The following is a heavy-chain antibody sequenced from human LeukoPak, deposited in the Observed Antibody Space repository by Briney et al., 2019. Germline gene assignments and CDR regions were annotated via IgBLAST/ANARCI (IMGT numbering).Heavy chain of an antibody. CDR1: GFTFSSYS. CDR3: ASGYSGYAVFDY. D-gene: IGHD5-12*01. V-gene: IGHV3-21*01. CDR2: ISSSSSYI. J-gene: IGHJ4*02. Sequence: GGSLRLSCAASGFTFSSYSMNWVRQAPGKGLEWVSSISSSSSYIYYADSVKGRFTISRDNAKNSLYLQMNSLRAEDTAVYYCASGYSGYAVFDYWGQGTLVTVSS.